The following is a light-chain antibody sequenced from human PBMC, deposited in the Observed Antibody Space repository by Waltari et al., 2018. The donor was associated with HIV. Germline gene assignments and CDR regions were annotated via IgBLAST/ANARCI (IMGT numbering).Light chain of an antibody. CDR1: SSNIGSNY. CDR3: AAWGNSLSLL. CDR2: RNN. Sequence: QSVLTQPPSASGTPGQRVTISCSGSSSNIGSNYVYWYQQLPGTAPKLLLYRNNQRPSGVPDRVSGSKSGTSASLAISGLRSEDEAVYYCAAWGNSLSLLFGGGTKLTVL. V-gene: IGLV1-47*01. J-gene: IGLJ2*01.